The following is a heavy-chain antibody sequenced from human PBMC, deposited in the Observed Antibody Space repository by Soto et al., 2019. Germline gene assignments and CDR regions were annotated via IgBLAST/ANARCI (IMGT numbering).Heavy chain of an antibody. CDR3: AKDGSGRITIFGVVITPPYFDY. J-gene: IGHJ4*02. V-gene: IGHV3-9*01. Sequence: GGSLRLSCAVSGFTFDDYAMHWVRQVPGKGLEWVSGINWNSGSIGYGDSVKGRFTISRDNSKNTLYLQMNSLRAEDTAVYYCAKDGSGRITIFGVVITPPYFDYWGQGTLVTVSS. CDR1: GFTFDDYA. D-gene: IGHD3-3*01. CDR2: INWNSGSI.